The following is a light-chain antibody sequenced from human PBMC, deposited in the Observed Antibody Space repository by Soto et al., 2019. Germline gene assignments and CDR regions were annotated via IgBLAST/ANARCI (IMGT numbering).Light chain of an antibody. V-gene: IGKV3-11*01. CDR3: EQRDSWPALT. CDR2: DAY. Sequence: EIVLTQFPATLSLSPGERATLSCRASQSISNYLAWYQQKPGQPPRLLISDAYTRATGIPARLSGSGSGTDFTLTITGLEPEDCAVYDCEQRDSWPALTFGGGTKVE. CDR1: QSISNY. J-gene: IGKJ4*01.